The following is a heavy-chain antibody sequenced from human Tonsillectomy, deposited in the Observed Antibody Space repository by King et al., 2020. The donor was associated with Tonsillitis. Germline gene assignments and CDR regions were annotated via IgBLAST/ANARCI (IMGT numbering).Heavy chain of an antibody. CDR3: ARGDDDYDDYVTSYYYGMDV. D-gene: IGHD4-17*01. J-gene: IGHJ6*02. V-gene: IGHV1-3*01. CDR2: INADNGNT. CDR1: GYTFTRYP. Sequence: VQLVQSGAEVKKPGASVKVSCKASGYTFTRYPMHWVRQAPGQRLEWMGWINADNGNTKYSQKFHDRLTITRDTSASTAYMELSGLRSEDMAVYYCARGDDDYDDYVTSYYYGMDVWGQGTTVTVSS.